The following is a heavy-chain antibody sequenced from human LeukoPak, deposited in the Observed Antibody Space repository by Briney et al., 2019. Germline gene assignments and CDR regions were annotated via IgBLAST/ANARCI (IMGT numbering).Heavy chain of an antibody. J-gene: IGHJ4*02. Sequence: ASVKVSCKASGYTFTGYYMHWVRQAPGQGLEWMGWINPNSGGTNYAQKFQGRVTMTTDTSTSTAYMEMRSLRSDDTAIYYCAKDVSGTYTPEYWGQGTLVTVSS. V-gene: IGHV1-2*02. CDR2: INPNSGGT. D-gene: IGHD1-26*01. CDR1: GYTFTGYY. CDR3: AKDVSGTYTPEY.